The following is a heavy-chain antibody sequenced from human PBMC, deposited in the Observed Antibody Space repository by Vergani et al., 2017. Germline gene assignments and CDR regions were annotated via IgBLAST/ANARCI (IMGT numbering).Heavy chain of an antibody. D-gene: IGHD6-6*01. Sequence: QVRLQESGPGLVKPSETLSLTCTVSGASVSSSVSSSGYSWGWLRQPPGKGLEWIASLYYRGNSYYSPSLRSRLTISVDTSKNQFSLRLNSVTAADTAVYYCARCGSSSFVGIKNYYYYYMDVWGKGTTVTVSS. CDR3: ARCGSSSFVGIKNYYYYYMDV. CDR2: LYYRGNS. CDR1: GASVSSSVSSSGYS. J-gene: IGHJ6*03. V-gene: IGHV4-39*01.